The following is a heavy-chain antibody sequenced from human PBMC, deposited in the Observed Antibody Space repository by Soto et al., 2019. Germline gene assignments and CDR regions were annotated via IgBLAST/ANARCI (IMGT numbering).Heavy chain of an antibody. V-gene: IGHV3-11*06. CDR3: ARGHHSMDI. Sequence: QVQLVESGGGLAKPGGSLRLSCAASGFTFSGHYMSWIRQAPGKGLEWISYINPSGTNTDYADSVKGRFTISRDNAENSLYLKMNSLRADDTALYYCARGHHSMDIWGQGATVTVSS. J-gene: IGHJ6*02. CDR1: GFTFSGHY. CDR2: INPSGTNT.